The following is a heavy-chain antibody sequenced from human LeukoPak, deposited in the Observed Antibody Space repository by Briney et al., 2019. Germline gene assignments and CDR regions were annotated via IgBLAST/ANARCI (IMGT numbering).Heavy chain of an antibody. D-gene: IGHD2-15*01. CDR2: IYSGGST. Sequence: GGSLRHSRAASGFTVSSNYMSWVRPAPGKGLAWVSVIYSGGSTYYADSVPGGSTISRDNSKNTLYLQMNTVRAEDTAVYYCAGGLAALDDWGQGTLVTVSS. CDR3: AGGLAALDD. J-gene: IGHJ4*02. V-gene: IGHV3-53*01. CDR1: GFTVSSNY.